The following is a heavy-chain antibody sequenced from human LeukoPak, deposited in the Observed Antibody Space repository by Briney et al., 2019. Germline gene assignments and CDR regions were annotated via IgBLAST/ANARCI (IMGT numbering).Heavy chain of an antibody. V-gene: IGHV3-7*03. CDR2: IKKDGSET. J-gene: IGHJ6*02. CDR1: GFTFSTYW. CDR3: ARGGGLDV. Sequence: GGSLRLSCAASGFTFSTYWMSWVRQVPGKGLEWVANIKKDGSETYYVDSVKGRFTISRDNAKNSLYLQMSNLRAEDTAVYFCARGGGLDVWGQGATVTVSS. D-gene: IGHD3-16*01.